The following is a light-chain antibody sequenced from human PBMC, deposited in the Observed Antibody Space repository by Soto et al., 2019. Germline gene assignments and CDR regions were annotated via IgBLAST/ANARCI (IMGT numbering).Light chain of an antibody. Sequence: QSVLTQPAFVSGSPGQSITVSCTGTSRDVGGYNYVSWYQQHPGKAPKLMIYEVSNRPSGVSDRFSGSKSDNTASLTISGLQAEDEADYYCSSYTSISTLVFGGGTKVTVL. CDR3: SSYTSISTLV. CDR2: EVS. CDR1: SRDVGGYNY. J-gene: IGLJ2*01. V-gene: IGLV2-14*01.